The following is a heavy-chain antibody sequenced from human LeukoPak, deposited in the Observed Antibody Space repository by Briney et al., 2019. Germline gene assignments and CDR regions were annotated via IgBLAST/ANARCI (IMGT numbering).Heavy chain of an antibody. Sequence: GGSLRLSCVVSGFTFSTSAMSWVRQAPGKGLEWVSGISESGGSTYYADSVKGRFTSSRDNSKNTLYLQMNNLRAEDTAAYYCAKAYSGSYPDAFDIWGQGTMVTVSS. CDR2: ISESGGST. J-gene: IGHJ3*02. D-gene: IGHD1-26*01. V-gene: IGHV3-23*01. CDR1: GFTFSTSA. CDR3: AKAYSGSYPDAFDI.